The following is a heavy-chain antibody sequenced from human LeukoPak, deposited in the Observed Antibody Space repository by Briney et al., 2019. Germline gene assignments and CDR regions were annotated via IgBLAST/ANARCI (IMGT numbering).Heavy chain of an antibody. J-gene: IGHJ5*02. Sequence: SETLSLTCSVSDGSINSYYWSWIRQPAGKGLEWIGRIYTSGSTNYNPSLKSRVTMSVDTSKNQFSLKLSSVTAADTAVYYCARGSVGLPNWFDPWGQGTLVTVSS. CDR1: DGSINSYY. V-gene: IGHV4-4*07. CDR2: IYTSGST. CDR3: ARGSVGLPNWFDP. D-gene: IGHD5-12*01.